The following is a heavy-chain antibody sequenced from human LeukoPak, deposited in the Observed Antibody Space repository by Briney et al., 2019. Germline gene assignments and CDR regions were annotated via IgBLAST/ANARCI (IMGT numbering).Heavy chain of an antibody. CDR2: IGGYNGNT. CDR1: GYAFTSYD. CDR3: ARGGGSGSNGMDV. D-gene: IGHD3-10*01. V-gene: IGHV1-18*01. J-gene: IGHJ6*02. Sequence: ASVKVSCKASGYAFTSYDISWVRQARGQGLEWMGWIGGYNGNTNYGQKFQGRVTVTTDKSTSTAYMELRSLRSDDTAVYYCARGGGSGSNGMDVWGQGTTVTVSS.